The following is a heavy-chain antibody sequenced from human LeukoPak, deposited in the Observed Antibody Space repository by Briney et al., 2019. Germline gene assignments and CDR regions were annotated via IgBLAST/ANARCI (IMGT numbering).Heavy chain of an antibody. V-gene: IGHV3-30*18. Sequence: GGPLRLSCAASGFTFSSYGMHWVRQAPGKGLEWVAVISYDGSNKYYADSVKGRFTISRDNSKNTLYLQMNSLRAEDTAVYYCAKHVYFDYWGQGTLVTVSS. J-gene: IGHJ4*02. CDR2: ISYDGSNK. CDR3: AKHVYFDY. CDR1: GFTFSSYG.